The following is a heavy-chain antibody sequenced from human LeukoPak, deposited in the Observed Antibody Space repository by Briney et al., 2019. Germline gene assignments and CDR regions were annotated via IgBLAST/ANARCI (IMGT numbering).Heavy chain of an antibody. CDR1: GFTFSSYA. CDR2: INHSGST. CDR3: ARAAAFDI. J-gene: IGHJ3*02. Sequence: GSLRLSCAASGFTFSSYAMSWIRQPPGKGLEWIGEINHSGSTNYNPSLKSRVTISVDTSKNQFSLKLSSVTAADTAVYYCARAAAFDIWGQGTMVTVSS. V-gene: IGHV4-34*01.